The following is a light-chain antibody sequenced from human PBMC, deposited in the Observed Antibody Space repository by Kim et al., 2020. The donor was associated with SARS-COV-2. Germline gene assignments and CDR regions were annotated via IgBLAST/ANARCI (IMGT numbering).Light chain of an antibody. V-gene: IGKV3-15*01. J-gene: IGKJ5*01. Sequence: VPPGESPTLSRRASQSISSYLAWYQQNPGHPPGLLIDVASTSATGIPARFSVSGSGTEFTLTISSLQSEDFAFYYCQQYNNWPITFGRGTRLEIK. CDR3: QQYNNWPIT. CDR2: VAS. CDR1: QSISSY.